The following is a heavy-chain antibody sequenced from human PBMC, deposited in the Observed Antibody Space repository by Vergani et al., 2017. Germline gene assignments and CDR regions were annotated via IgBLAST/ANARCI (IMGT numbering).Heavy chain of an antibody. CDR2: ITGSGGST. V-gene: IGHV3-23*01. CDR3: AKDLATFDH. Sequence: EVQLLESGGALVQPGGSLRLSCATSGFTFSSYAMSWVRQAPGKGLEWVSGITGSGGSTYYADSVKGRFTISRDNSKNTLDLQMNILRAEDTAIYYCAKDLATFDHWGQGTLVTVSS. J-gene: IGHJ4*02. CDR1: GFTFSSYA. D-gene: IGHD3-16*01.